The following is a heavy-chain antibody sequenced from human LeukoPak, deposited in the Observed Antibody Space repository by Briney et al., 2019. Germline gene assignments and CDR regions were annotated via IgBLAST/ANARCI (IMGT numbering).Heavy chain of an antibody. CDR3: AKGPDYDILTPIDY. J-gene: IGHJ4*02. CDR1: GFTFDDYA. CDR2: ISWNSGRR. Sequence: GGSLRLPCVGSGFTFDDYAMHWVRQAPGKGLECVSGISWNSGRRGYADSVKGRFTISRDNAKTSLYLQMNSLRAEDMALYYCAKGPDYDILTPIDYWGQGTLVTVSS. V-gene: IGHV3-9*03. D-gene: IGHD3-9*01.